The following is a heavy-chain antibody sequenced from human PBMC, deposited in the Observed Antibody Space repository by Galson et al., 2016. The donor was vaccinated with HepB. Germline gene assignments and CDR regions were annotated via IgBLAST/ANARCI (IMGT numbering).Heavy chain of an antibody. CDR3: ARHTVRGHYQYHGMDV. V-gene: IGHV3-11*04. Sequence: SLRLSCAASGFTFSDYYMSWIRQAPGKGLEWVSYISPTGNTIHYADSVKGRFTISRDNAKNSLYLQMNSLRAEDTAVYYCARHTVRGHYQYHGMDVWGQGTTVTVSS. J-gene: IGHJ6*02. CDR1: GFTFSDYY. CDR2: ISPTGNTI. D-gene: IGHD3-10*01.